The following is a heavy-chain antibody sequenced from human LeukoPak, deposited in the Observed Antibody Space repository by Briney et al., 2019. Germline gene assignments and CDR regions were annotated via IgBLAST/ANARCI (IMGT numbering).Heavy chain of an antibody. J-gene: IGHJ4*02. Sequence: SETLSLTCAVYGGSFSGYYWSWIRQPPGKGLEWIGEINHSGSTNYNPSLKSRVTISVDTSKNQFSLKLSSVTAADTAVYYCARGLYNWKLLGYWGQGTLVTVSS. D-gene: IGHD1-20*01. CDR1: GGSFSGYY. CDR2: INHSGST. CDR3: ARGLYNWKLLGY. V-gene: IGHV4-34*01.